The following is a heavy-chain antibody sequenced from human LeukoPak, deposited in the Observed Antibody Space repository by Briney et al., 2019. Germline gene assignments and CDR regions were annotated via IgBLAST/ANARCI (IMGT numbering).Heavy chain of an antibody. CDR1: GFSFSTYG. J-gene: IGHJ4*02. CDR2: ISGSGGST. Sequence: GGSLRLSCAVSGFSFSTYGMTWVRQAPGKGLEWVSAISGSGGSTYYADSVKGRVTISRDNSKNTLYLQMNSLRAEDTAVYYCAKVQARSSSYFDYWGQGTLDTVSS. D-gene: IGHD6-19*01. V-gene: IGHV3-23*01. CDR3: AKVQARSSSYFDY.